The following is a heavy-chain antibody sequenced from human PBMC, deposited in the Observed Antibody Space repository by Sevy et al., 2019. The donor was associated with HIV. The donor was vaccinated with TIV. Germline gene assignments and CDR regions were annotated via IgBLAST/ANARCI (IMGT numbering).Heavy chain of an antibody. CDR3: ARGPARSDAAGSKHDAFDI. CDR2: ISSSSSYT. D-gene: IGHD6-13*01. CDR1: GFTFSDYY. Sequence: GGSLRLSCAASGFTFSDYYMSWIRQAPGKGLEWVSYISSSSSYTNYEDSGKGRFSISRDNVKNSRYLQMNSLRAEATAVYYCARGPARSDAAGSKHDAFDIWGQGTMVTVSS. V-gene: IGHV3-11*06. J-gene: IGHJ3*02.